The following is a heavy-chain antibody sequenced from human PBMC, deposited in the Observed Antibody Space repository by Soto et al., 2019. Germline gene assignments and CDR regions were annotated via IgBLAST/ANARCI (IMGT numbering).Heavy chain of an antibody. Sequence: ASVKVSCKASGYTFTSYGISWVRQAPGQGLEWMGWISAYNGNTNYAQKLQGRVTMTTDTSTSTAYMELSSLRSDDTAVYYCARGVIAAAGRYSGRWFDPWGQGTLVTVSS. CDR1: GYTFTSYG. V-gene: IGHV1-18*01. CDR3: ARGVIAAAGRYSGRWFDP. D-gene: IGHD6-13*01. CDR2: ISAYNGNT. J-gene: IGHJ5*02.